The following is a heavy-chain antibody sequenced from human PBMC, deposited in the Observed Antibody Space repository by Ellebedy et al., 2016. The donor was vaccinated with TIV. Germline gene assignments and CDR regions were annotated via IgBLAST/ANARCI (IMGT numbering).Heavy chain of an antibody. CDR3: ARAASSGWYYYYGMDV. V-gene: IGHV4-34*01. D-gene: IGHD6-19*01. CDR2: INHSGST. J-gene: IGHJ6*02. CDR1: GGSFSGYY. Sequence: MPSETLSLTCAVYGGSFSGYYWSWIRQPPGKGLEWIGEINHSGSTNYNPSLKSRVTISVDTSKNQLSLKLSSVTAADTAVYYCARAASSGWYYYYGMDVWGQGTTVTVSS.